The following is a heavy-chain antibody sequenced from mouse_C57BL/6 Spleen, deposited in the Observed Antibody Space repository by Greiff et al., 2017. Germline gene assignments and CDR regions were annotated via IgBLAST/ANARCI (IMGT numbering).Heavy chain of an antibody. J-gene: IGHJ2*01. V-gene: IGHV1-85*01. D-gene: IGHD3-3*01. CDR2: IYPGDGST. Sequence: VHLVESGPELVKPGASVKLSCKASGYTFTSYDINWVKQRPGQGLEWIGWIYPGDGSTKYTEKFKGKATLTVDTSSSTAYMELHSLTSEDSAVYFCAREDRNYFDDWGQGTTLTVSS. CDR3: AREDRNYFDD. CDR1: GYTFTSYD.